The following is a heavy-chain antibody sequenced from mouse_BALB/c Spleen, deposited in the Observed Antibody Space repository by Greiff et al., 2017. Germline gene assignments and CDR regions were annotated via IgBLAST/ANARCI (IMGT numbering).Heavy chain of an antibody. CDR1: GFTFSSYA. Sequence: EVMLVESGGGLVKPGGSLKLSCAASGFTFSSYAMSWVRQSPEKRLEWVAEISSGGSYTYYPDTVTGRFTISRDNAKNTLYLEMSSLRSEDTAMYYCARVMITTSYAMDYWGQGTSVTVSS. CDR2: ISSGGSYT. V-gene: IGHV5-9-4*01. CDR3: ARVMITTSYAMDY. J-gene: IGHJ4*01. D-gene: IGHD2-4*01.